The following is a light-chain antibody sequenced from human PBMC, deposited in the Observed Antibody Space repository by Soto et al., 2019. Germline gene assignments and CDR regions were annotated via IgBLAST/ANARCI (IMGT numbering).Light chain of an antibody. CDR1: QSLLYGDGKTY. J-gene: IGKJ5*01. V-gene: IGKV2D-29*01. CDR2: DAS. Sequence: DVVLTQAPLSLSVTPGQPASMSCKSSQSLLYGDGKTYLYWYLQRPGQPPQLLIYDASNRFSGVPDRFSGRGSVTDFTLKISRAEADAVGVYYCMQRTHVPITFGQGTRLEIK. CDR3: MQRTHVPIT.